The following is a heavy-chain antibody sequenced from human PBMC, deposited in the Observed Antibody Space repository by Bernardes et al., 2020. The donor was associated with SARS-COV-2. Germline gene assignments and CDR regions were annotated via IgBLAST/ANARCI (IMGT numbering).Heavy chain of an antibody. J-gene: IGHJ4*02. CDR2: MYSSGTT. V-gene: IGHV4-39*01. CDR1: GGSISSSTDH. Sequence: SETLSLTCTVSGGSISSSTDHWGWLRQPPGKGLEWIGSMYSSGTTYYNPSLKSRVTISADTSKNQFSLRLDSVTATDTSVFYCARHSGYSSGWNFDYWGQGTLVTVSS. D-gene: IGHD2-15*01. CDR3: ARHSGYSSGWNFDY.